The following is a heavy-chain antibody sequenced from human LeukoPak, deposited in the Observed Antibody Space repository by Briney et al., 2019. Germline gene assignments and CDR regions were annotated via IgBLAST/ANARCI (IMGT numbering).Heavy chain of an antibody. CDR1: GGSISSYY. Sequence: SSETLSLTCTVSGGSISSYYWSWIRQPPGKGLEWIGYIYYSGITNYNPSLKSRVTISVDTSKNQFSLKLSSVTAADTAVYYCAREGSTSGLNDFDYWGQGTLVTVSS. J-gene: IGHJ4*02. CDR3: AREGSTSGLNDFDY. V-gene: IGHV4-59*01. CDR2: IYYSGIT. D-gene: IGHD2/OR15-2a*01.